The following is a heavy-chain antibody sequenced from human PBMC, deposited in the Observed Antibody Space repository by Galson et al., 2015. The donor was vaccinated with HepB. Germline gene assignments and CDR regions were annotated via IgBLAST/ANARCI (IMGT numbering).Heavy chain of an antibody. CDR1: GFTFSSYS. D-gene: IGHD2-15*01. J-gene: IGHJ3*02. CDR2: ISSSSSYI. V-gene: IGHV3-21*01. Sequence: SLRLSCAASGFTFSSYSMNWVRQAPGKGLEWVSSISSSSSYIYYADSVKGRFTISRDNAKNSLYLQMNSLRAEDTAVYYCGSPLIGLYCSGGSCYQDAFDIWGQGTMVTVSS. CDR3: GSPLIGLYCSGGSCYQDAFDI.